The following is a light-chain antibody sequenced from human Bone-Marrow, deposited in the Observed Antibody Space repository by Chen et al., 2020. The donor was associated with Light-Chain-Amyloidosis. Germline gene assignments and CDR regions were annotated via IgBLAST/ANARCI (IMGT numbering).Light chain of an antibody. V-gene: IGLV2-8*01. Sequence: QSALTQPHSASGSPGQSVTISCTGTSSDVGAYNYVSWYQLLPGKAPKLMIYEVTKRPSGVPGRFSGFKSGNTASLTVSGLQAEDEADYYCCSYAGADNHVFFGGGTKLTVL. CDR2: EVT. J-gene: IGLJ2*01. CDR3: CSYAGADNHVF. CDR1: SSDVGAYNY.